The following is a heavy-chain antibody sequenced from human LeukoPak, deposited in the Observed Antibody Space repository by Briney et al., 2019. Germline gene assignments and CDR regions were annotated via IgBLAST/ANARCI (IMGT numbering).Heavy chain of an antibody. V-gene: IGHV3-23*01. D-gene: IGHD4-23*01. CDR2: IGGSGGDT. J-gene: IGHJ4*02. CDR1: GFTFSNYA. Sequence: PGGSLRLSCAASGFTFSNYAMSWVRQAPGKGLEWVSVIGGSGGDTYYADSVKGRFTISRDNSKNTLYLQMNNLRAEDTAVYYCAKGVGAGNSVYFDYWGQGALVTVSS. CDR3: AKGVGAGNSVYFDY.